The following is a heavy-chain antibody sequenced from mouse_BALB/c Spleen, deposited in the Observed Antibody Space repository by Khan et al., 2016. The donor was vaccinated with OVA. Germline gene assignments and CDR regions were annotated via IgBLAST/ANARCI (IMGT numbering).Heavy chain of an antibody. Sequence: QVQLQQSGAELAKPGASMKMSCKASGYTFTSYWMHWVKQRPGQGLEWIGYINPSTDYAEYNQKFKDKATFTADISSSTAYMQLTSLTSEDSAVYYCVNHGSSSAWFSYWGQGTLVTVSA. V-gene: IGHV1-7*01. CDR2: INPSTDYA. J-gene: IGHJ3*01. CDR1: GYTFTSYW. D-gene: IGHD1-1*01. CDR3: VNHGSSSAWFSY.